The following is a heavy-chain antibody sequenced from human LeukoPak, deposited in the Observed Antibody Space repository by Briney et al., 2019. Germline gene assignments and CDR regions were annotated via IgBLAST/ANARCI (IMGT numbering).Heavy chain of an antibody. V-gene: IGHV3-30*02. CDR3: ARNCRPHVLRYFDWLRNWFDP. CDR1: GFTFSSYG. J-gene: IGHJ5*02. D-gene: IGHD3-9*01. CDR2: IRYDGSNK. Sequence: GGSLRLSCAASGFTFSSYGMHWVRQAPGKGLEWVAFIRYDGSNKYYADSVKGRFTISRDNAKNSLYLQMNSLRAEDTAVYYCARNCRPHVLRYFDWLRNWFDPWGQGTLVTVSS.